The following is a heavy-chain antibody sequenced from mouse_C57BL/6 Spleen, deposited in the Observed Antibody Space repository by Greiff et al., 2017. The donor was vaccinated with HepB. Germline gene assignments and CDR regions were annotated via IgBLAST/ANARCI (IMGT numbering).Heavy chain of an antibody. CDR1: GYTFTSYT. D-gene: IGHD1-1*01. CDR2: INPSSGYT. V-gene: IGHV1-4*01. J-gene: IGHJ1*03. Sequence: QVQLQQSGAELARPGASVKMSCKASGYTFTSYTMHWVKQRPGQGLEWIGYINPSSGYTKYNQKFKDKATLTADKSSSTAYMQLSSLTSEDSAVYYCASGGYYGSSHWYFDVWGTGTTVTVSS. CDR3: ASGGYYGSSHWYFDV.